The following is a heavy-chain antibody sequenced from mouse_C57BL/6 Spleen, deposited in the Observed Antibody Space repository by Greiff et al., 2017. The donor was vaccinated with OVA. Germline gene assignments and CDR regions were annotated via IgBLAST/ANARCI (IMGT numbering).Heavy chain of an antibody. J-gene: IGHJ2*01. CDR2: IDPSDSET. CDR3: ARGDYGSSLYYLDY. D-gene: IGHD1-1*01. Sequence: VQLQQPGAELVRPGSSVKLSCKASGYTFTSYWMHWVKQRPIQGLEWIGNIDPSDSETHYNQKFKDKATLTVDKSSSTAYMQLSSLTSEYSAVYYCARGDYGSSLYYLDYWGQGTTLTVSS. V-gene: IGHV1-52*01. CDR1: GYTFTSYW.